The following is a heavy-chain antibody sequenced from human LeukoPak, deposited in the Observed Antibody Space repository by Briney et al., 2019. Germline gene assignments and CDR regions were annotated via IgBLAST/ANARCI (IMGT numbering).Heavy chain of an antibody. CDR3: ARDPYSGNYGNDYYYYMDV. Sequence: GGSLRLSCAASGFTFNSYTMTWVRQAPGKGLEWVSSISTGSTYIYYADSVKGRFTISRDNAKNSLYLQMDSLGPEDTAVYYCARDPYSGNYGNDYYYYMDVWGKGTTVTISS. J-gene: IGHJ6*03. V-gene: IGHV3-21*01. CDR2: ISTGSTYI. CDR1: GFTFNSYT. D-gene: IGHD1-26*01.